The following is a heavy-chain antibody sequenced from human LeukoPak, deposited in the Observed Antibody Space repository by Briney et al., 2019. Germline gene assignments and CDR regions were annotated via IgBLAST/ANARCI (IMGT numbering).Heavy chain of an antibody. D-gene: IGHD3-3*01. CDR2: IYSSGTKT. J-gene: IGHJ4*02. CDR1: GFTFSSYT. Sequence: GGSLRLSCAASGFTFSSYTMSGVRQAPGKGLSWVSGIYSSGTKTTYADSVKGRFTISRDNPRNTLYLQMNSLRAEDTAVYYCAKDETGFLNYFHYWGQGALVTVSS. V-gene: IGHV3-23*05. CDR3: AKDETGFLNYFHY.